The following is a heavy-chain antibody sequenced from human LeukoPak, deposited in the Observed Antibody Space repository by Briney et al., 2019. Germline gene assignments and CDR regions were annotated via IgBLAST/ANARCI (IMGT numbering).Heavy chain of an antibody. CDR3: ARGALQYSSGWYEGDY. Sequence: GASVKVSCKASGYTFTSYDINWVRQATGQGLEWMGWMSPNSGNTGYAQKFQGRVTMTRNTSISTAYMELSSLRSEDTAVYYCARGALQYSSGWYEGDYWGQGTLVTVSS. D-gene: IGHD6-19*01. CDR2: MSPNSGNT. CDR1: GYTFTSYD. J-gene: IGHJ4*02. V-gene: IGHV1-8*01.